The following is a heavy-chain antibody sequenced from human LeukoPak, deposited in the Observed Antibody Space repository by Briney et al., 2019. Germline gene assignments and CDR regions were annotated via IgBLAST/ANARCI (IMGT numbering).Heavy chain of an antibody. CDR3: LKDDSGLGDY. V-gene: IGHV3-64D*06. Sequence: GALRLSCSVSGFTFSNYAMRWVRQAPGKGLEYVSSITSNGDTTYYADSVRGRFTISRDNSKSTLYLQMSSLRAEDTAVYYCLKDDSGLGDYWGQGTLVTVSS. CDR2: ITSNGDTT. CDR1: GFTFSNYA. D-gene: IGHD3-10*01. J-gene: IGHJ4*02.